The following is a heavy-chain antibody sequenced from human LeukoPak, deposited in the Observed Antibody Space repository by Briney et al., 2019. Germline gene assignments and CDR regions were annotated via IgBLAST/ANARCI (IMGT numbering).Heavy chain of an antibody. Sequence: GGSLRLSCAASGFTFSSYWMSWVRQAPGKGLEWVANIKQDGSEKYYVDSVKGRFTISRDNAKNSLYLQMNSLRAEDTAVYYCAREESVVQLWLTRKGQSLEIDYWGQGTLVTVSS. V-gene: IGHV3-7*01. CDR1: GFTFSSYW. D-gene: IGHD5-18*01. J-gene: IGHJ4*02. CDR3: AREESVVQLWLTRKGQSLEIDY. CDR2: IKQDGSEK.